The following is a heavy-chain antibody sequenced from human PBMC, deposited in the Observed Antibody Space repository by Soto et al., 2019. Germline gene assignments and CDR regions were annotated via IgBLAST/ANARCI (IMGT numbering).Heavy chain of an antibody. CDR3: SRESHDILTGPPWVWYFDL. V-gene: IGHV4-34*01. J-gene: IGHJ2*01. D-gene: IGHD3-9*01. Sequence: QVQLQQWGAGPLRPLDTLSLTCGVSGGSFRGYYWAWIRQSPGTGLEWIGEINDRGSINYNPSLKSRVSISVDTSKDHYALNLRSVTAACTAVYYCSRESHDILTGPPWVWYFDLWGRGTLVTVSS. CDR2: INDRGSI. CDR1: GGSFRGYY.